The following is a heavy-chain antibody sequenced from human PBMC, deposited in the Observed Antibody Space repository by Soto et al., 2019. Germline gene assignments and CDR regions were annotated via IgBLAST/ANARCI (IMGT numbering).Heavy chain of an antibody. Sequence: GGSLRLSCAVSGFTFTSYSMSWVRQAPGEGLEWVANIRQDGHEKYYVDSVRGRFTISRDNAQNSLYLQMDSLRAEDTAMYYCARDLPGYCSTTNCYYYFDFWGQGTLVTVS. CDR2: IRQDGHEK. D-gene: IGHD2-2*01. V-gene: IGHV3-7*03. CDR1: GFTFTSYS. J-gene: IGHJ4*02. CDR3: ARDLPGYCSTTNCYYYFDF.